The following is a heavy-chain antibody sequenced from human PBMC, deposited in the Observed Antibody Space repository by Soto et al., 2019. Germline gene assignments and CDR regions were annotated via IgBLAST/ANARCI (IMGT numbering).Heavy chain of an antibody. J-gene: IGHJ4*02. CDR2: INPNSGGT. V-gene: IGHV1-2*02. CDR1: GYTFTGYY. D-gene: IGHD3-16*01. Sequence: ASVKVSCKASGYTFTGYYMHWLRPAPGQGLEWMGWINPNSGGTNYAQKFQGRVTMTRDTSISTAYMELSRLRSDHTAVNYCASKMMRSFDYWGQGTLVTVSS. CDR3: ASKMMRSFDY.